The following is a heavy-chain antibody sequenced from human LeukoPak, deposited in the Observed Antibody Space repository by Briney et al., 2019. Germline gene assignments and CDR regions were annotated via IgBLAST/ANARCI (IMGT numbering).Heavy chain of an antibody. CDR3: ASSEYGSGSYYSSFDY. D-gene: IGHD3-10*01. CDR1: GGSISSYY. V-gene: IGHV4-59*01. Sequence: SETLSLTCTVSGGSISSYYWSWIRQPPGKGLEWIGYIYYSGSTNYNPSLKSRVTISVDTSKNQFSLKLSSVTAADTAVYYCASSEYGSGSYYSSFDYWGQGTLVTVSS. CDR2: IYYSGST. J-gene: IGHJ4*02.